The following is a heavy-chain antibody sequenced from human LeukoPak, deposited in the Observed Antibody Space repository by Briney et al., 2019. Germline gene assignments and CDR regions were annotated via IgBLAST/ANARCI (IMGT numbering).Heavy chain of an antibody. V-gene: IGHV4-39*07. D-gene: IGHD3-16*02. Sequence: SETLSLTCTVSGGSISSSSYYWGWIRQPPGKGLEWIGSIYYSGSTYYNPSLKSRVTISVDTSKNQFSLKLSSVTAADTAVYYCASIVMITFGGVIGTFDYWGQGTLVTVSS. CDR3: ASIVMITFGGVIGTFDY. J-gene: IGHJ4*02. CDR2: IYYSGST. CDR1: GGSISSSSYY.